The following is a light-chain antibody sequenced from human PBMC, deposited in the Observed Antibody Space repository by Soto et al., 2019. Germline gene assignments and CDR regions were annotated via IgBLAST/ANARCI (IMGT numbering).Light chain of an antibody. V-gene: IGLV2-14*03. Sequence: QSALTQPASVSGSPGQSIAISCTGTSTDVGAYNYVSWYQQHPGKAPKVMIYDVKNRPSGASDRFSGSKSGNTASLTISGLQAEDEADYYCSSYTSSSSVIFGGGTKLTVL. J-gene: IGLJ2*01. CDR3: SSYTSSSSVI. CDR1: STDVGAYNY. CDR2: DVK.